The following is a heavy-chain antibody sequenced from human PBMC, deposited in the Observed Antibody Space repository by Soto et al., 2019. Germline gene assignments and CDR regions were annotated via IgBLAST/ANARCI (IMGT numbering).Heavy chain of an antibody. CDR1: GFTLSSYG. D-gene: IGHD6-6*01. J-gene: IGHJ4*02. CDR2: SWYDGTNQ. Sequence: QVRLVESGGGVVQPGGSLRLSCAASGFTLSSYGMHWVRLAPGKGLEWVALSWYDGTNQHYADSVKGRFTVSRDTSNNTVYLQMHSLRVEDTAVYYCARLVRGGWGQGTLVTVSS. CDR3: ARLVRGG. V-gene: IGHV3-33*03.